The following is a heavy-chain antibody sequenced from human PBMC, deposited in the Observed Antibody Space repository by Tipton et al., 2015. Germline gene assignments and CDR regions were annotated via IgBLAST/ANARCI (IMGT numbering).Heavy chain of an antibody. V-gene: IGHV4-38-2*01. CDR2: ISHSGNT. J-gene: IGHJ4*02. CDR3: ACQDYDSLTRDYQTVDY. Sequence: TLSLTCAVSAYSISSDYYWGWIRQPPGKGLEWIGSISHSGNTYYNPSTKSRLTMSRDTSKNQFSLKLTSVTAADTAVYYCACQDYDSLTRDYQTVDYWGQGTLVTVSS. D-gene: IGHD3-9*01. CDR1: AYSISSDYY.